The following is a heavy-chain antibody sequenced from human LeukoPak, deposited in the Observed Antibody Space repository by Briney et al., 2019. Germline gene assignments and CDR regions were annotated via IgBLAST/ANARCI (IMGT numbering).Heavy chain of an antibody. CDR3: ARGIVVAGHIFDY. D-gene: IGHD6-19*01. CDR1: GYTFTSYA. Sequence: ASVTVSCKASGYTFTSYAMHWVRQAPAQRLEWMGWINAGNGNTKYSQKFQGRVTITRDTSASTAYMELSSLRSADTAVYYCARGIVVAGHIFDYWGQGTLVTVSS. CDR2: INAGNGNT. V-gene: IGHV1-3*01. J-gene: IGHJ4*02.